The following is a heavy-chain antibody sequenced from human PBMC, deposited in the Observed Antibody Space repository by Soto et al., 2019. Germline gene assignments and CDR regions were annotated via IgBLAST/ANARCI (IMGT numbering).Heavy chain of an antibody. J-gene: IGHJ6*03. Sequence: GGSLRLSCAASGFTVSSNYMSWVRQAPGKGLEWVSVIYSGGSTYYADSVKGRFTISRDNSKNTLYLQMNSLRAEDTAVYYCARDQSFTIFGVVIILCYYYHYMDVWGKGTTVTVSS. CDR3: ARDQSFTIFGVVIILCYYYHYMDV. CDR1: GFTVSSNY. D-gene: IGHD3-3*01. V-gene: IGHV3-66*01. CDR2: IYSGGST.